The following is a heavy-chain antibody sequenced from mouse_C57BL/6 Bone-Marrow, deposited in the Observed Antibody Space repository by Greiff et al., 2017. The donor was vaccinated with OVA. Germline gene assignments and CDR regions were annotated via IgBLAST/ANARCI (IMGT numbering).Heavy chain of an antibody. J-gene: IGHJ2*01. CDR1: GYTFTSYW. CDR3: AGYYYGRFYYFDY. CDR2: IHPNSGST. V-gene: IGHV1-64*01. Sequence: VQLQQPGAELVKPGASVKLSCKASGYTFTSYWMHWVKQRPGQGLEWIGMIHPNSGSTNYNEKFQSKATLTVDKSYSTAYMQISRLTSEDSAVXDCAGYYYGRFYYFDYWGQGTTLTVSS. D-gene: IGHD1-1*01.